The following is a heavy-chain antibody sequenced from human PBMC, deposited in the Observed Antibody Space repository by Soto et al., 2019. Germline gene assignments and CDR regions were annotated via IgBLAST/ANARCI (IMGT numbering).Heavy chain of an antibody. J-gene: IGHJ4*02. Sequence: YGPTLVNPTRTLTLTCTFSGFSLTSSGVGVGWIRQPPGKALEWLALTYWNGNDRYSPSLRRRLAIKKATSENQVVLTMTNMDPVDTATYYCAHSGGGYYNSWDYLGYWRQGMLVTVSS. V-gene: IGHV2-5*01. CDR3: AHSGGGYYNSWDYLGY. CDR2: TYWNGND. D-gene: IGHD5-12*01. CDR1: GFSLTSSGVG.